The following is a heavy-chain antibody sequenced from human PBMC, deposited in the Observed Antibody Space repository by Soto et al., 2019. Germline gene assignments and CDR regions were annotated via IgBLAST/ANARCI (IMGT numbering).Heavy chain of an antibody. CDR3: AQDTYYHDTSGYYTFDY. V-gene: IGHV4-34*01. D-gene: IGHD3-22*01. CDR1: GGSFSGYY. CDR2: INHSGST. J-gene: IGHJ4*02. Sequence: SETLSLTCAVYGGSFSGYYWSWVRQPPGKGLEWIGEINHSGSTNYNPSLKSRVTISRDNSKNTLDLQMNSLRVEDTAVFYCAQDTYYHDTSGYYTFDYWGQGALVTVSS.